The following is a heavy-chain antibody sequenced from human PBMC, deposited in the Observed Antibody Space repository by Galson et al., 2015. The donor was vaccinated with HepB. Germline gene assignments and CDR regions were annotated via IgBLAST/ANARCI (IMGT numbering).Heavy chain of an antibody. D-gene: IGHD3-3*01. V-gene: IGHV3-30-3*01. CDR3: ARDQGGPVLRFLEWLSFPDY. CDR1: GFTFSSYA. Sequence: SLRLSCAASGFTFSSYAMHWVRQAPGKGLEWVAVISYDGSNKYYADSVKGRFTISRDNSKDTLYLQMNSLRAEDTAVYYCARDQGGPVLRFLEWLSFPDYWGQGTLVTVSS. J-gene: IGHJ4*02. CDR2: ISYDGSNK.